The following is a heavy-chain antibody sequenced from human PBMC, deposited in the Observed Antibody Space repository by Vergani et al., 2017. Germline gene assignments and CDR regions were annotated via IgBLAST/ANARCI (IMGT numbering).Heavy chain of an antibody. CDR1: GYSFTSYW. Sequence: EVQLVQSGAEVKKPGESLKISCKGSGYSFTSYWISWVRQMRGKGLEWMGRIDPSDSYTNYSPSFQGHVTISADKSISTAYLQWSSLKASDTAMYYCARQVAVAGKWWGPYYYYGMDVWGQGTTVTVSS. CDR2: IDPSDSYT. D-gene: IGHD6-19*01. V-gene: IGHV5-10-1*01. J-gene: IGHJ6*02. CDR3: ARQVAVAGKWWGPYYYYGMDV.